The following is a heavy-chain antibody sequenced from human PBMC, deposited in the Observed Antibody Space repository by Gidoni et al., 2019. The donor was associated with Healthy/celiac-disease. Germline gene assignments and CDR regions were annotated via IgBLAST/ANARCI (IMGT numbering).Heavy chain of an antibody. V-gene: IGHV3-7*01. D-gene: IGHD3-16*01. CDR2: IKQDGSEK. Sequence: EVQLVESGGGLVQPGGSLGLSCAASGFTFSSYWMSWVRQAPGKGLEWVANIKQDGSEKYYVDSVKGRFPISRDNAKNSLYLQMNSLRAEDTAVYYCARRWGSYPSLNWFDPWGQGTLVTVSS. CDR3: ARRWGSYPSLNWFDP. J-gene: IGHJ5*02. CDR1: GFTFSSYW.